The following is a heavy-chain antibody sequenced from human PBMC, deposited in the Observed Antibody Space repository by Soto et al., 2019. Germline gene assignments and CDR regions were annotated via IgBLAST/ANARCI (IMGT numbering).Heavy chain of an antibody. CDR3: VRVVAIPGYPDN. D-gene: IGHD5-12*01. CDR2: ISAYNDNT. J-gene: IGHJ4*02. V-gene: IGHV1-18*01. Sequence: ASVKVSCKASGYTFTSYDINWVRQATGQGLEWMGWISAYNDNTNYAQKLQGRVTITADTSTSTAYMELSSLRSDDTAIYYCVRVVAIPGYPDNWGQGTLVTVSS. CDR1: GYTFTSYD.